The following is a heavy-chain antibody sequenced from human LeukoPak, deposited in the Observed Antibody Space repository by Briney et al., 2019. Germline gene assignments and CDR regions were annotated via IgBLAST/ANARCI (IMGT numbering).Heavy chain of an antibody. Sequence: PGRSLRPSCAASGFTFSSYAMHWVRQAPGKGLEWVAVISYDGSNKYYADSVKGRFTISRDNSKNTLYLQMNSLRAEDTAVYYCARDSRSSSLKWGQGTLVTVSS. J-gene: IGHJ4*02. D-gene: IGHD6-13*01. CDR2: ISYDGSNK. V-gene: IGHV3-30*04. CDR3: ARDSRSSSLK. CDR1: GFTFSSYA.